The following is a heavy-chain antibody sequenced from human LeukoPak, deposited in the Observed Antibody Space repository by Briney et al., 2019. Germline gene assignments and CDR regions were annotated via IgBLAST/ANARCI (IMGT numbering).Heavy chain of an antibody. Sequence: LPGGSLRLSCAASGFTFSSYGVHWVRQAPGKGLEWVAVIWYDGSNKYYADSVKGRFTISRGNSKNTLYLQMNSLRAEDTAVYYCARDPRFSGMDVWGQGNTVTVSS. V-gene: IGHV3-33*01. CDR1: GFTFSSYG. CDR3: ARDPRFSGMDV. J-gene: IGHJ6*02. CDR2: IWYDGSNK.